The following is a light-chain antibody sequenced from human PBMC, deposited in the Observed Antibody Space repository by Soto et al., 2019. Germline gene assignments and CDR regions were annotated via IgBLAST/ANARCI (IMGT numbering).Light chain of an antibody. Sequence: QSALTQPASVSGSPGQSITISCTGTSSDVGGYNYVSWYQQHPGKAPKLMIYEVSNRPSGVSNRFSGSTSANTASLTISGLQAEDEADYYCSSYTSSSTRVFGGGTKLTVL. J-gene: IGLJ2*01. CDR2: EVS. V-gene: IGLV2-14*01. CDR1: SSDVGGYNY. CDR3: SSYTSSSTRV.